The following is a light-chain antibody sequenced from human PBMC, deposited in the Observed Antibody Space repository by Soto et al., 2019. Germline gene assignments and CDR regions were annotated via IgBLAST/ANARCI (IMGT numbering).Light chain of an antibody. J-gene: IGLJ1*01. Sequence: QSALTQPASVSGSPGQSITISCTGASSDVGGYNFVSWYQQHPGKAPKLMIFEVSNRPSGVSNRFSGSKSGNTASLTISALQAEDEADYYCSSYTSSSNYVFGTGTKLTVL. CDR2: EVS. CDR3: SSYTSSSNYV. CDR1: SSDVGGYNF. V-gene: IGLV2-14*01.